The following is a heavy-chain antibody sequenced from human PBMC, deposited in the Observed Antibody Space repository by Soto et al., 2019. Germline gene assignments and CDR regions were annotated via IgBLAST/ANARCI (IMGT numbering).Heavy chain of an antibody. D-gene: IGHD1-20*01. J-gene: IGHJ5*02. CDR2: FDPEDGKT. Sequence: ASVKGSCKVSGYSLTELSSHWVRQAPGKGLEWMGGFDPEDGKTIYAQKFQGRVTMTEDTSTDTAYMELSSLRSEDTAVYYCATNWNGFDPWGQGTLVTVSS. CDR1: GYSLTELS. CDR3: ATNWNGFDP. V-gene: IGHV1-24*01.